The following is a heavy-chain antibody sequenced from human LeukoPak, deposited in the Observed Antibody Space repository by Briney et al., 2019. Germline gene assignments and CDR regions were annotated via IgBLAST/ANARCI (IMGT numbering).Heavy chain of an antibody. CDR3: ARDSRYYYDSRGYDY. J-gene: IGHJ4*02. Sequence: PGGSLRLSCAASGFTVSSNYMSWVRQAPGKGLEWVSVIYSGGSTYYADSVKGRFTISRDNSKNTLYLQMNSLRAEDTAVYYCARDSRYYYDSRGYDYWGRGTLVTVSS. D-gene: IGHD3-22*01. V-gene: IGHV3-53*01. CDR1: GFTVSSNY. CDR2: IYSGGST.